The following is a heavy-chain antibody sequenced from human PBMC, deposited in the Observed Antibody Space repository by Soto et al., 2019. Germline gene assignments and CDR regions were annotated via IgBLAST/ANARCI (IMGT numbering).Heavy chain of an antibody. CDR2: IYYSGST. CDR3: ARHGRGSSWYIDY. D-gene: IGHD6-13*01. J-gene: IGHJ4*02. CDR1: GGSISSSSYY. V-gene: IGHV4-39*01. Sequence: SETLSLTCTVSGGSISSSSYYWGWIRQPPGKGLEWIGSIYYSGSTYYNPSLKSRVTISVDTSKNQFSLRLSSVTAADTAVYYSARHGRGSSWYIDYMCQGTLVLLSS.